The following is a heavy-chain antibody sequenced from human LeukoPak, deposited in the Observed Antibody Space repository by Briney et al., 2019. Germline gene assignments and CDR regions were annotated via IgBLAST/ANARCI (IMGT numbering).Heavy chain of an antibody. CDR2: IYTSGST. CDR1: GGSISSYY. CDR3: ARHVICGGGNCYGAALDY. V-gene: IGHV4-4*07. J-gene: IGHJ4*02. D-gene: IGHD2-15*01. Sequence: SETLSLTCTVSGGSISSYYWSWIRQPAGKGLEWIGRIYTSGSTNYNPSLKSRVTMSVDTSKNQFSLKLTSVTAADTAVYYCARHVICGGGNCYGAALDYWGQGILVTVSS.